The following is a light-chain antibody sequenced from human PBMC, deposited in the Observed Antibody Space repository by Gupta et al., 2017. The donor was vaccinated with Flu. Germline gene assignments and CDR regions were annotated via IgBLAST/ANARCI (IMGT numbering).Light chain of an antibody. J-gene: IGKJ1*01. Sequence: GGRGAIPCRTTQTLSGDLHWSQQTPGQARTLLIFPSSTLQSGLRSRFSGSGSGTHFPATMRSLQPEYFATNYCQQTYRMPLTFGPGT. CDR3: QQTYRMPLT. CDR1: QTLSGD. V-gene: IGKV1-39*01. CDR2: PSS.